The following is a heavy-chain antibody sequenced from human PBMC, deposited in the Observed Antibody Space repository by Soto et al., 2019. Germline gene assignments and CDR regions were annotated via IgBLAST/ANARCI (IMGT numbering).Heavy chain of an antibody. D-gene: IGHD2-21*02. V-gene: IGHV4-59*01. J-gene: IGHJ2*01. CDR1: GGSISSYY. CDR3: ARVSVVTAIRWYFDL. CDR2: IYYSGST. Sequence: QVQLQESGPGLVKPSETLSLTCTVSGGSISSYYWSWIRQPPGKGLEWIGYIYYSGSTNYNPSLKSRVTISVDTSKNQFSLKLSSVTAADTAVYYCARVSVVTAIRWYFDLWGRGTLVTVSS.